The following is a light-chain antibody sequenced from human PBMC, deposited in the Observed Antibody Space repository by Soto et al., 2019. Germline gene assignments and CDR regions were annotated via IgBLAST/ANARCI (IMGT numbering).Light chain of an antibody. CDR3: QQSYNYPYT. Sequence: DIQMTQSPSSLSASVGDRVTITCRASQSIATYLNWYHHKPGKAPKLLIYTASSLQSGVPSRFSGSGSGKDLALTISSLQPEDFATYYCQQSYNYPYTVGQGTKVDI. CDR1: QSIATY. CDR2: TAS. V-gene: IGKV1-39*01. J-gene: IGKJ2*01.